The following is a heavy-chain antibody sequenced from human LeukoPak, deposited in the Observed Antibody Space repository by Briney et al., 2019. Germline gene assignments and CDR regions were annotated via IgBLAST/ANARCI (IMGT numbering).Heavy chain of an antibody. Sequence: GGSLRLSCAGSEFTFKSYAMTWVRQAAGKGLERVSVISSSGHYTYYADSVKGRFTISRDNSKNILYLQMNSLRAEDTAIYYCAKDRPLSRDCGDNGVCYALGYWGRGTLVTVSS. D-gene: IGHD2-8*01. CDR2: ISSSGHYT. J-gene: IGHJ4*02. CDR1: EFTFKSYA. V-gene: IGHV3-23*01. CDR3: AKDRPLSRDCGDNGVCYALGY.